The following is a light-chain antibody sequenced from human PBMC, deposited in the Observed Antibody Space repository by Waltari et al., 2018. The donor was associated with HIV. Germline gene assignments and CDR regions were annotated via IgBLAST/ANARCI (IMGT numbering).Light chain of an antibody. CDR2: VNN. J-gene: IGLJ2*01. CDR3: ATWDDSLNGVI. V-gene: IGLV1-44*01. CDR1: YSHIGSNT. Sequence: QSVLTQPPSASGTPGQRVTISCSGSYSHIGSNTVSWYQRLPGMAPKLLIYVNNQRPSGVPDRFSGSRSGTSASLAISGLQFEDEADYYCATWDDSLNGVIFGGGTILTVL.